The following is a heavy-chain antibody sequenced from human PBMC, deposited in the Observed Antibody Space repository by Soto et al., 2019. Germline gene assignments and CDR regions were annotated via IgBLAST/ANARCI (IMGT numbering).Heavy chain of an antibody. CDR3: ARGPGCTNGVCTPYYYYGMDV. V-gene: IGHV4-30-2*01. D-gene: IGHD2-8*01. CDR1: GGSISSGGYS. J-gene: IGHJ6*02. Sequence: SSTLSLTCAVSGGSISSGGYSWSWIRQPPGKGLEWIGYIYHSGSTYYNPSLKSRVTISVDRSKNQFSLKLSSVTAADTAVYYCARGPGCTNGVCTPYYYYGMDVWGQGTTVTVSS. CDR2: IYHSGST.